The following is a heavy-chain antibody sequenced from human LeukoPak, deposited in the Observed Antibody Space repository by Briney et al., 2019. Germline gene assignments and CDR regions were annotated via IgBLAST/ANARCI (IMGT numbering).Heavy chain of an antibody. J-gene: IGHJ4*02. D-gene: IGHD5-18*01. CDR2: ISAYNGNT. Sequence: GASVKVSCKASGYTFTSYGISWVRQAPGQGLEWMGWISAYNGNTNYAQKLQGRVTMTTDTSTSTAYMELRGLRSDDTAVYYCARDPRPDTAMEVFDYWGQGTLVTVSS. V-gene: IGHV1-18*01. CDR1: GYTFTSYG. CDR3: ARDPRPDTAMEVFDY.